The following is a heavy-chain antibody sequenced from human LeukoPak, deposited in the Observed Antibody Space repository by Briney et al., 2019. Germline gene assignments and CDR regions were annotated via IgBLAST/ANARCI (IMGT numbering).Heavy chain of an antibody. J-gene: IGHJ4*02. Sequence: SETLSLTCSVSGGSISSYYWSWIRQPPGKGLEWIGYIYYSGSTNYNPSLKSRVTISVDTSKNQFSPKLSSVTAADTAVYYCARWSLSGYFDYWGQGTLVTVSS. CDR1: GGSISSYY. CDR3: ARWSLSGYFDY. CDR2: IYYSGST. D-gene: IGHD2-15*01. V-gene: IGHV4-59*01.